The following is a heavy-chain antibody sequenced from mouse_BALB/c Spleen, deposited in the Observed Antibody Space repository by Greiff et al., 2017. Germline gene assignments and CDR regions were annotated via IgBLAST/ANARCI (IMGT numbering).Heavy chain of an antibody. CDR1: GFTFSDYY. J-gene: IGHJ2*01. CDR3: ARDGGAYYFDY. Sequence: EVKVVESGGGLVKPGGSLKLSCAASGFTFSDYYMYWVRQTPEKRLEWVATISDGGSYTYYPDSVKGRFTISRDNAKNNLYLQMSSLKSEDTAMYYCARDGGAYYFDYWGQGTTLTVSS. V-gene: IGHV5-4*02. CDR2: ISDGGSYT.